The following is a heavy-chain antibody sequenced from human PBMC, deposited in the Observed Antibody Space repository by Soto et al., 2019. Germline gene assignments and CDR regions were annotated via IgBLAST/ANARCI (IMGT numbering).Heavy chain of an antibody. V-gene: IGHV4-39*01. CDR3: AIQKPRRHLHSGLFDY. D-gene: IGHD3-22*01. Sequence: SETLSLTCTVSGGSISSSSYYWGWIRQPPGKGLEWIGSIYYSGSTYYNPSLKSRVTISVDTSKNQFSLKLSSVTAADTAVYYCAIQKPRRHLHSGLFDYWGQGTLDIVSS. J-gene: IGHJ4*02. CDR1: GGSISSSSYY. CDR2: IYYSGST.